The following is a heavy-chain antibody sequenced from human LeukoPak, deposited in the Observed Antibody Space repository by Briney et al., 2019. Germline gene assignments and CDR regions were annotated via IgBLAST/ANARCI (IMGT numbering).Heavy chain of an antibody. D-gene: IGHD3-10*01. Sequence: SETLSLTCTVSGGSVSSGSYYWSWIRQPPGKGLEWIGYIYYSGSTNYNPSLKSQVTISVDTSKNQFSLKLSSVTAADTAVYYCAREKPLWFGELGPAFDIWGQGTMVTVSS. J-gene: IGHJ3*02. CDR3: AREKPLWFGELGPAFDI. V-gene: IGHV4-61*01. CDR1: GGSVSSGSYY. CDR2: IYYSGST.